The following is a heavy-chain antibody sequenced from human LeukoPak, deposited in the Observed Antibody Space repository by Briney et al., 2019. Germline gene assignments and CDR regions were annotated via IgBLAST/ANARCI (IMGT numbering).Heavy chain of an antibody. V-gene: IGHV3-23*01. CDR2: ISNSGVST. CDR1: GFAFNSYA. Sequence: PGGSLRLSCVASGFAFNSYAISWVRQAPGKGLEWASTISNSGVSTYYADSVKGRVAISRDNSKNNVYLQVNSLRTEDTGVYYCAKGAGRRPYYFDHWGQGALVTVSS. D-gene: IGHD1-1*01. CDR3: AKGAGRRPYYFDH. J-gene: IGHJ4*02.